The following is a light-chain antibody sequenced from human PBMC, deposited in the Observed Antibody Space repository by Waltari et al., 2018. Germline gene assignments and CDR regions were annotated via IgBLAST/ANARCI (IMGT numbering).Light chain of an antibody. CDR1: QSISNW. CDR2: KAS. CDR3: QQYNSYSLLT. V-gene: IGKV1-5*03. Sequence: DIQMTQSPSTLSASVGDRFTLTCRASQSISNWLAWYQQKPGKAPKLLIYKASTLESGVPSRFSGSGSGTEFTLTISSLQPDDFATYYCQQYNSYSLLTFGGGTKVGIK. J-gene: IGKJ4*01.